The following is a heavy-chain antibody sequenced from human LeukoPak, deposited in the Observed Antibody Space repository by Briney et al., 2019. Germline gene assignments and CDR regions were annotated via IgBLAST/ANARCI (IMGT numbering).Heavy chain of an antibody. CDR3: AKDLLEMATDYWYFDL. CDR1: GFTFSSYG. J-gene: IGHJ2*01. D-gene: IGHD5-24*01. CDR2: ISGSGGST. V-gene: IGHV3-23*01. Sequence: GTLRLSCAASGFTFSSYGMSWVRQAPGKGLEWVSAISGSGGSTYYADSVKGRFTISRDNSKNTLYLQMNSLRAEDTAVYYCAKDLLEMATDYWYFDLWGRGTLVTVSS.